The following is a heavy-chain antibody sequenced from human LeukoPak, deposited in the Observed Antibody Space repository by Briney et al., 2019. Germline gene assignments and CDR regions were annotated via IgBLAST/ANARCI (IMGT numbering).Heavy chain of an antibody. CDR2: ISSKGNSYET. CDR3: TRHYRRFDAFDI. V-gene: IGHV3-73*01. D-gene: IGHD4-11*01. CDR1: GFPFSGSA. Sequence: GGSLTLSCAASGFPFSGSAMHGVRQASGKGLEGVGRISSKGNSYETAYAASVKGRFTISRDDSKNTAYLQMNSLKTEDTAVYYCTRHYRRFDAFDIWGQGTMVTVSS. J-gene: IGHJ3*02.